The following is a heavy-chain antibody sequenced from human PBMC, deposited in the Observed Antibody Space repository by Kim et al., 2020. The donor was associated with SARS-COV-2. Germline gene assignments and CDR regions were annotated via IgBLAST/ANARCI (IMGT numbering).Heavy chain of an antibody. CDR3: ATDLIAGLPDYFDY. V-gene: IGHV3-30*04. CDR2: ISWDGRVK. D-gene: IGHD2-21*01. J-gene: IGHJ4*02. Sequence: GGSLRLSCAASGFTFSSYPFHWVRQAPGKGLEWVAVISWDGRVKYYTDSVKGRFTISRDSSKNMLYLQMNSLRADDTAVYYCATDLIAGLPDYFDYWGRG. CDR1: GFTFSSYP.